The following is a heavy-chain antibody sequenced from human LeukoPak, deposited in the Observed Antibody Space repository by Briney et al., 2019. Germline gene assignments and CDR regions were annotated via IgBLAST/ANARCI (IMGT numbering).Heavy chain of an antibody. J-gene: IGHJ4*02. V-gene: IGHV3-23*01. Sequence: GGSLRLSCAASRFTFSSHAMTWVRQAPGKGLEWVSGITPTGDDTYYADSVKGRFTISRDNSRNTLYLQMSTLRAEDTAVYYCAKPFPYSGSFFVDYWGQGTLVTVSS. D-gene: IGHD1-26*01. CDR3: AKPFPYSGSFFVDY. CDR1: RFTFSSHA. CDR2: ITPTGDDT.